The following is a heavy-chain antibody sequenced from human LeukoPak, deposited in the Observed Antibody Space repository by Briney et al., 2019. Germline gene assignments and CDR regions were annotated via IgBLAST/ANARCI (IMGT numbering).Heavy chain of an antibody. CDR3: ARAIVGATTRSFDY. CDR1: GFTFSTSA. Sequence: GGSLRLSCAASGFTFSTSAMNWVRQAPGKGLEWVSAISTSGASTYYADSVKGWFSISRDNSRNTLYLQMNSLRAEDTAVFYCARAIVGATTRSFDYWGQGTLVTVSS. V-gene: IGHV3-23*01. CDR2: ISTSGAST. D-gene: IGHD1-26*01. J-gene: IGHJ4*02.